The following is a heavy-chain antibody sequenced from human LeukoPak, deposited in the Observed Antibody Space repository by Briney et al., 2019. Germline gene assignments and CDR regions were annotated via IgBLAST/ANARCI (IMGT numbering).Heavy chain of an antibody. CDR1: GFTFSSYG. V-gene: IGHV3-30*18. Sequence: HPGRSLRLSCAASGFTFSSYGMHWVRQAPGKGLEWVAVISYDGSNKYYADSVKGRFTISRDNSKNTLYLQMNSLRAEDTVVYYCAKDKLGSGVSSWLLVFAPQPLDYWGQGTLVTVSS. D-gene: IGHD6-13*01. CDR3: AKDKLGSGVSSWLLVFAPQPLDY. CDR2: ISYDGSNK. J-gene: IGHJ4*02.